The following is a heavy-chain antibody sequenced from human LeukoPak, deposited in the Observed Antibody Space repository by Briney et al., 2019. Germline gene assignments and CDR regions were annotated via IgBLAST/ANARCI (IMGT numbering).Heavy chain of an antibody. Sequence: PGGSLRLSCAASGFTVSSNYMSWVRQAPGKGLEWVSVIYSGGSTYYADSVKGRFTISRDNSKNTLYLQMNSLRAEDTAVYYCASETPYPGRYYYGSGSYLGYDYWGQGTLVTVSS. CDR1: GFTVSSNY. V-gene: IGHV3-53*01. CDR2: IYSGGST. J-gene: IGHJ4*02. CDR3: ASETPYPGRYYYGSGSYLGYDY. D-gene: IGHD3-10*01.